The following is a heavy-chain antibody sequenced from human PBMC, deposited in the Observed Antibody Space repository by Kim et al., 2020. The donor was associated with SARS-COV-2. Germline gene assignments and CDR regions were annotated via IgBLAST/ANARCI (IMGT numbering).Heavy chain of an antibody. CDR3: ASRPRDGYGFAERFLN. V-gene: IGHV4-59*08. CDR2: LYYTGTT. D-gene: IGHD5-12*01. CDR1: GGSIDSYY. Sequence: SETLSLTCTVSGGSIDSYYWSWIRQPPGKGLEWIGYLYYTGTTNYNPSLRSRATISIDTSKNQVSLKLSSVTAADTAVYYCASRPRDGYGFAERFLNWG. J-gene: IGHJ1*01.